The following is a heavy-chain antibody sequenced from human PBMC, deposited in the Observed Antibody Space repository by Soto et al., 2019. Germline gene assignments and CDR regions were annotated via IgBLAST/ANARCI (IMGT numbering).Heavy chain of an antibody. CDR1: GFTVNNNY. Sequence: EVRLVETGGDLIQPGGSLRLSCAVSGFTVNNNYMYWVRQPPGKGLEWVSLIYSHGDTRYADSVRGRFTVSRDNSKNTLYLQMNSLRSEDTAVYYCARKTDSGGNGGFWGQGTLVTVSS. J-gene: IGHJ4*02. D-gene: IGHD2-15*01. CDR3: ARKTDSGGNGGF. V-gene: IGHV3-53*05. CDR2: IYSHGDT.